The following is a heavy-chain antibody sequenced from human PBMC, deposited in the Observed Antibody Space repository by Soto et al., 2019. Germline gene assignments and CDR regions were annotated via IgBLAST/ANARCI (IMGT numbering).Heavy chain of an antibody. Sequence: GGSLRLSCAASGFTFNNYWMSWARQAPGKGLEWVAVISYDGSNKYYADSVKGRFTISRDNSKNTLYLQMNSLRAEDTAVYYCARDVESGSSQYYYYYYGMDVWGQGTTVTVSS. CDR3: ARDVESGSSQYYYYYYGMDV. J-gene: IGHJ6*02. D-gene: IGHD1-26*01. CDR2: ISYDGSNK. V-gene: IGHV3-30-3*01. CDR1: GFTFNNYW.